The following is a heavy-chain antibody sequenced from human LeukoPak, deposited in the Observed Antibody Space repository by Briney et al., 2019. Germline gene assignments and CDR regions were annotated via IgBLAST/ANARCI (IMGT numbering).Heavy chain of an antibody. D-gene: IGHD3-10*01. V-gene: IGHV3-21*01. CDR3: ARSESLLWFGELLPNNWFEP. CDR2: ISSSSSYI. CDR1: GFTFSSYS. J-gene: IGHJ5*02. Sequence: GGSLRLSCAASGFTFSSYSMNWVRQAPGKGLEWVSSISSSSSYIYYADSVKGRFTISRDNAKNSLYLQMNSLRAEDTAVYYCARSESLLWFGELLPNNWFEPWGQGTLVTVSS.